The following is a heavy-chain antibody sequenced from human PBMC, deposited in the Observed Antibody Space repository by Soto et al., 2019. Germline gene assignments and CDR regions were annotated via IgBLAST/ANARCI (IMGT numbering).Heavy chain of an antibody. V-gene: IGHV1-69*13. CDR1: GGAFSSYA. CDR3: AREGGGYGRAFDY. J-gene: IGHJ4*02. D-gene: IGHD5-12*01. Sequence: SVKVSCKASGGAFSSYAISWVRQAPGQVLEWMGGIIPIFGTANYAQKFQGRVTITADESTSTAYMELSSLRSEDTAVYYCAREGGGYGRAFDYWGQGTLVTVSS. CDR2: IIPIFGTA.